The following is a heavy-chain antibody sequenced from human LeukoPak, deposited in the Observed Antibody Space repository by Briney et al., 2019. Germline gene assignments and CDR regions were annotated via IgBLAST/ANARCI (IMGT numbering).Heavy chain of an antibody. CDR3: ARGKWRTHAFDI. V-gene: IGHV4-61*02. CDR1: GGSLSSGSYY. D-gene: IGHD5-12*01. J-gene: IGHJ3*02. Sequence: SQTLSLTCTVSGGSLSSGSYYWSWIRQPAGKGLEWIGRIYTSGSTNYNPSLKSRVTISVDTSKNQFSLKLSSVTAADTAVYYCARGKWRTHAFDIWGQGTMVTVSS. CDR2: IYTSGST.